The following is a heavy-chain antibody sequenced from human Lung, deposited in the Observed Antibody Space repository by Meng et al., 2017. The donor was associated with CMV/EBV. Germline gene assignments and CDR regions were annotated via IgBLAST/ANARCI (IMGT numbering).Heavy chain of an antibody. V-gene: IGHV4-4*02. D-gene: IGHD6-19*01. Sequence: VLLQGSGPGLVKPSGTLALTWAVSGGSISSSNWRSWVRQPPGKGLEWIGEIYHIGSTNYNPSLKSRVTISADKSKNQFSLKLSSVTAADTAVYYCASFPPPGKQWLVTDYWGQGTLVTVSS. CDR2: IYHIGST. CDR1: GGSISSSNW. J-gene: IGHJ4*02. CDR3: ASFPPPGKQWLVTDY.